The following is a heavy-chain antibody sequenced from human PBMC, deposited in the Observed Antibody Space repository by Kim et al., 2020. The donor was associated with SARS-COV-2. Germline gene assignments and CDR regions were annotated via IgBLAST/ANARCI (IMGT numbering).Heavy chain of an antibody. Sequence: GGSLRLSCAASGFRFSNYPMTWVRQAPGKGLEWVAVISYDGSNKYYGDSVKGRFTISRDNSKNTLFLEMNSPRVEDTAVYYCADLTAYFSWGQGTPVTVSS. J-gene: IGHJ5*02. CDR3: ADLTAYFS. CDR1: GFRFSNYP. D-gene: IGHD2-21*02. CDR2: ISYDGSNK. V-gene: IGHV3-30*04.